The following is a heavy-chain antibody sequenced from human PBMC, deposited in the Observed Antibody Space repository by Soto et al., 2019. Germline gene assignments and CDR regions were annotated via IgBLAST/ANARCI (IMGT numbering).Heavy chain of an antibody. V-gene: IGHV4-39*01. CDR3: ARRLFSSSWPSYFDY. J-gene: IGHJ4*02. Sequence: KASETLSLTCTVSGGSISTSSYYWGWIRQPPGKGLEWIGCLHYSGSTYYNPSLKSRVTSSVDTSKNQFSLNLTSVTAADTAVYYCARRLFSSSWPSYFDYWGQGALVTVSS. CDR1: GGSISTSSYY. D-gene: IGHD6-13*01. CDR2: LHYSGST.